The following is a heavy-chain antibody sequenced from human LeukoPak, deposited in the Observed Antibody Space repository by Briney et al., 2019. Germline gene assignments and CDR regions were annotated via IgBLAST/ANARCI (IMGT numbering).Heavy chain of an antibody. V-gene: IGHV1-46*01. Sequence: GASVKVSCKASGYTFTGYYMHWVRQAPGQGLEWMGIINPSGGSTSYAQKFQGRVTMTRDTSTSTVYMELSSLRSEDTAVYFCARESGDYDILTGYSHPLDYWGQGTLVTVSS. CDR3: ARESGDYDILTGYSHPLDY. J-gene: IGHJ4*02. CDR2: INPSGGST. D-gene: IGHD3-9*01. CDR1: GYTFTGYY.